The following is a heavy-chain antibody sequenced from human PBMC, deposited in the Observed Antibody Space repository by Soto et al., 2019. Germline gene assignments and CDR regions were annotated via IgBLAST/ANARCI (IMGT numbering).Heavy chain of an antibody. V-gene: IGHV3-21*01. Sequence: GGSLRLSCAASGFTFRSYSIYRVRQAPGKGLEWVSSISSTSVFIYYADSVKGRFTISRDNARESVFLQMNSLRAEDTAVYYCTRDKGQYDEFSIDYWGQGTLVTVSS. D-gene: IGHD3-3*01. CDR1: GFTFRSYS. J-gene: IGHJ4*02. CDR2: ISSTSVFI. CDR3: TRDKGQYDEFSIDY.